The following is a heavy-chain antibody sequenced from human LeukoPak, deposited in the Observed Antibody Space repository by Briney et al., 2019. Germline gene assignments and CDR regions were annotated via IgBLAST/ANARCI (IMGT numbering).Heavy chain of an antibody. CDR1: GGTFSSYA. Sequence: SVKVSCKASGGTFSSYAIIWVRQAPGQGLEWMGRIIPILGIANYAQKFQGRVTITADKSTRTAYMELSSLRSEDTAVYYCASSRYYHDSSGPSLLDYWGQGTLVTVSS. J-gene: IGHJ4*02. CDR3: ASSRYYHDSSGPSLLDY. CDR2: IIPILGIA. V-gene: IGHV1-69*04. D-gene: IGHD3-22*01.